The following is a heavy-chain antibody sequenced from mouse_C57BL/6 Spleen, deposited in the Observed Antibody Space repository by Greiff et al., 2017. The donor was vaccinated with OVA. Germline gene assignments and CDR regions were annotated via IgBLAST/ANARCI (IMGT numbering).Heavy chain of an antibody. D-gene: IGHD2-5*01. CDR1: GYTFTSYW. CDR3: ARGTYYSNYVGWYFDV. Sequence: QVHVKQPGTELVKPGASVKLSCKASGYTFTSYWMHWVKQRPGQGLEWIGNINPSNGGTNYNEKFKSKATLTVDKSSSTAYMQLSSLTSEDSAVYYCARGTYYSNYVGWYFDVWGTGTTVTVSS. V-gene: IGHV1-53*01. CDR2: INPSNGGT. J-gene: IGHJ1*03.